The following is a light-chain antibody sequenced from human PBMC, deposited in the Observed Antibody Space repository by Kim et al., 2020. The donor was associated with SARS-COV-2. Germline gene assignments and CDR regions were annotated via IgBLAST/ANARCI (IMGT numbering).Light chain of an antibody. CDR3: QVWDSSSDPWV. CDR1: DIGMNS. V-gene: IGLV3-21*04. J-gene: IGLJ3*02. CDR2: YDS. Sequence: APGKTARITCAGNDIGMNSVHWDQQKPGQDPGLVIYYDSDRPSGIPGRFSGSNSWNTATLTSSRVEAGDEADYYCQVWDSSSDPWVFGGGTKLTVL.